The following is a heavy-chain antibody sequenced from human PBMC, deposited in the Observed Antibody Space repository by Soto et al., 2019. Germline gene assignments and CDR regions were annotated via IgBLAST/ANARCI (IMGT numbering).Heavy chain of an antibody. CDR1: GGSISSYY. CDR2: IYTSGST. V-gene: IGHV4-4*07. Sequence: QVQLQESGPGLVKPSETLSLTCTVSGGSISSYYWSWIRQPAGKGLEWIGRIYTSGSTNYNPSLKSRVTMSVDTSKNQFSLKLSSVTAADTAVYYCAREQLDYYGSGSLDYYYYGMDVWGQGTTVTVSS. J-gene: IGHJ6*02. D-gene: IGHD3-10*01. CDR3: AREQLDYYGSGSLDYYYYGMDV.